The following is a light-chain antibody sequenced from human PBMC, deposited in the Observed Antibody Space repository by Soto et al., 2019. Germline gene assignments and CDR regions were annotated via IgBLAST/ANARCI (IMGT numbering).Light chain of an antibody. CDR1: RSVSGK. J-gene: IGKJ4*01. CDR3: QQYNDWPPLI. Sequence: EIVMTQSPATLSVSPGERATLSCRASRSVSGKLAWYQQKPGQAPRLLIFGASTRATGTPARFSGSGSGTEFTLTISSLQSKDFAVYYCQQYNDWPPLIFGGGTKVEIK. V-gene: IGKV3-15*01. CDR2: GAS.